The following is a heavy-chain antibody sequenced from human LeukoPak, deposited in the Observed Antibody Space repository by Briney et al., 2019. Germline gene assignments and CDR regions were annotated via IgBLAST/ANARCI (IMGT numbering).Heavy chain of an antibody. CDR1: GFTFSSYA. CDR2: ISGSGGST. Sequence: GGSLRLSCAASGFTFSSYAMSWVRQAPGKGLEWVSAISGSGGSTYYADSVKGQFTISRDNSKNTLYLQMDSLRAEDTAVYYCAKGPAAIGGIDYWGQGTLVTVSS. J-gene: IGHJ4*02. V-gene: IGHV3-23*01. D-gene: IGHD2-2*02. CDR3: AKGPAAIGGIDY.